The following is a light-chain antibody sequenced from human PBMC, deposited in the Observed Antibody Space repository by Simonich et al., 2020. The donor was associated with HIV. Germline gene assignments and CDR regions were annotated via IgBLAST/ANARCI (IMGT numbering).Light chain of an antibody. CDR2: KAS. CDR3: QQYNSYPYT. Sequence: DIKMTQSPSTLSASLGDRVTITCRSRQSIIRWLAWYQQKPRKAPKLLIYKASSLESGVPSRFSGSGSGTEFTLTISSLQPDDFATYYCQQYNSYPYTFGQGTKLEIK. J-gene: IGKJ2*01. CDR1: QSIIRW. V-gene: IGKV1-5*03.